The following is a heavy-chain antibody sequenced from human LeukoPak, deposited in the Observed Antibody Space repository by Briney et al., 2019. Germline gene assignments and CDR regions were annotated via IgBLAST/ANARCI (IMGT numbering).Heavy chain of an antibody. CDR2: ISSSSSYI. J-gene: IGHJ4*02. V-gene: IGHV3-21*05. D-gene: IGHD4-17*01. CDR1: GFTFSSYA. Sequence: PGGSLRLSCAASGFTFSSYAMSWVRQAPGKGLEWVSYISSSSSYIYYADSVKGRFTISRDNAKNSLYLQMNSLRAEDTAVYYCARVDRGDSTYWGQGTLVTVSS. CDR3: ARVDRGDSTY.